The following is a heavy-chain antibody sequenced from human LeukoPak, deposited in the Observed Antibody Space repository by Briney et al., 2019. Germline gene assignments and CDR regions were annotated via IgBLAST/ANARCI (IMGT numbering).Heavy chain of an antibody. V-gene: IGHV3-7*01. D-gene: IGHD3-3*01. CDR1: GFTFSSYW. CDR3: ARVADFCSGYYEDAFDI. CDR2: IKQDGSEK. Sequence: GGSLRLSCAASGFTFSSYWMSWVRQAPGKGLEWVANIKQDGSEKYYVDSVKGRFTISRDNAKNSLYLQMNSLRAEDPAVSYCARVADFCSGYYEDAFDIWGQGTMVTVSS. J-gene: IGHJ3*02.